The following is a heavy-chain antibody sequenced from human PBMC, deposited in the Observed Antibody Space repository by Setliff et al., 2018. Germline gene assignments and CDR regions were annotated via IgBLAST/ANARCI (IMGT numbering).Heavy chain of an antibody. CDR2: IYHRGRK. J-gene: IGHJ3*01. D-gene: IGHD2-8*01. CDR1: GASINSGHY. CDR3: ATPGRDDLYSPFDAFDL. Sequence: SETLSLTCAVSGASINSGHYWGWIRQPPGKGLEWIATIYHRGRKYYNPSLQSRVSVSLDTSKNHFSLRLTSMTAADTAVYYCATPGRDDLYSPFDAFDLWGQGTKVTVSS. V-gene: IGHV4-38-2*01.